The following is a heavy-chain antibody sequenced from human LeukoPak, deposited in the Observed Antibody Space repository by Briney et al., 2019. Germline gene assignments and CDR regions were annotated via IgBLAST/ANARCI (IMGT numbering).Heavy chain of an antibody. J-gene: IGHJ3*02. CDR3: ARGPLGYCSSTSCRDAFDI. CDR1: GGSFSGYY. D-gene: IGHD2-2*01. V-gene: IGHV4-34*01. CDR2: INHSGST. Sequence: SETLSLTCAVYGGSFSGYYWSWIRQPPGKGLEWIGEINHSGSTNYNPSLKSRVTISVDTSKNQSSLKLSSVTAADTAVYYCARGPLGYCSSTSCRDAFDIWGQGTMVTVSS.